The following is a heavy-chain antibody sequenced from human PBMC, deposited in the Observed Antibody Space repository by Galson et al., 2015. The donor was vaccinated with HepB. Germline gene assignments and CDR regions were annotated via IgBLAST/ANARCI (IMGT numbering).Heavy chain of an antibody. CDR3: ARTGTFLKPSQFDY. CDR2: IIPIFGTA. CDR1: GGTFSSYA. D-gene: IGHD1-1*01. J-gene: IGHJ4*02. Sequence: SVKVSCKASGGTFSSYAISWVRQAPGQGLEWMGGIIPIFGTANYAQKFQGRVTITADESTSTAYMELSSLRSEDTAVYYCARTGTFLKPSQFDYWGQGTLVTVSS. V-gene: IGHV1-69*13.